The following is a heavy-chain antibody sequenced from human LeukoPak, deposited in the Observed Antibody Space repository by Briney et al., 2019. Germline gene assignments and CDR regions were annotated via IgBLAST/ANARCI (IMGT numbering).Heavy chain of an antibody. CDR3: ARPNTYYYDSSGPNTDAFDI. D-gene: IGHD3-22*01. J-gene: IGHJ3*02. CDR2: IIPILGIA. V-gene: IGHV1-69*04. CDR1: GGTFSSYA. Sequence: SVKVSCKASGGTFSSYAISWVRQAPGQGLEWMGRIIPILGIANYAQKFQGRVTITADKSTSTAYMELSSLRSEDTAVYYCARPNTYYYDSSGPNTDAFDIWGQGTMVTVSS.